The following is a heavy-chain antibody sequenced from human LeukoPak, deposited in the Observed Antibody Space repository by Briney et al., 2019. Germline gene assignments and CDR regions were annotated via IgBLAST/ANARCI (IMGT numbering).Heavy chain of an antibody. Sequence: GGSLRLSRAASGFTFSTYWMTWVRQAPGEGLEWVANIKQDGSEKYYTDSVKGRFSISRDNAKKSLYLQMNSLRADDTALYYCARDGGTAGESDYWGQGTVVTVSS. J-gene: IGHJ4*02. CDR2: IKQDGSEK. CDR1: GFTFSTYW. V-gene: IGHV3-7*05. CDR3: ARDGGTAGESDY. D-gene: IGHD2-15*01.